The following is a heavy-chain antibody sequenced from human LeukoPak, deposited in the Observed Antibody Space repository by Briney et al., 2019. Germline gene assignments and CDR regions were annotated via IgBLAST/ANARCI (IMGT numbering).Heavy chain of an antibody. V-gene: IGHV4-61*02. D-gene: IGHD1-1*01. CDR1: GVSISSGTYY. CDR2: IYTSGST. J-gene: IGHJ5*02. CDR3: ARERRDDRTGTTVWWVGLLNNWFDP. Sequence: SQTLSLTCTVSGVSISSGTYYWNWIRQPAGKGLEWIGRIYTSGSTNYNPSLKSRVTISVDTSKNQFSLQLNSVTPEDTAVYYCARERRDDRTGTTVWWVGLLNNWFDPWGQGTLVTVSS.